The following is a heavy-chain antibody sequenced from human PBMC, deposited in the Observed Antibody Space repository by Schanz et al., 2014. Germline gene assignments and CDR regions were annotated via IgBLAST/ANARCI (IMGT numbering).Heavy chain of an antibody. Sequence: QVQLVQSGAEVKKPGASVKVSCKASGYTFTTYGINWVRHTPGQGLEWMGWISAYNGHTNYAQKVQGRVSMTTDTSTSTAYMELRSLRSDDTAVYYCARDRDQWDGNYLDYWGQGTLVTVSS. V-gene: IGHV1-18*04. CDR3: ARDRDQWDGNYLDY. CDR2: ISAYNGHT. J-gene: IGHJ4*02. CDR1: GYTFTTYG. D-gene: IGHD1-26*01.